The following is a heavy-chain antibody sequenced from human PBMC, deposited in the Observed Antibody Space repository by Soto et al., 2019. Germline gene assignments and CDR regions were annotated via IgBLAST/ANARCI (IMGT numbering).Heavy chain of an antibody. CDR2: INTFNGNT. CDR1: CYSFTRYG. CDR3: AMVNVYVTPSPQDV. V-gene: IGHV1-18*01. J-gene: IGHJ6*02. D-gene: IGHD3-16*01. Sequence: QVQRVKSRAEVKNPGASVKVSFKASCYSFTRYGIAWARQAPGQGLEWMGWINTFNGNTNYAQNLQGRVTLNTYTSKSRAYMELTMLRSNETAIDYCAMVNVYVTPSPQDVWGQGTTVIVSS.